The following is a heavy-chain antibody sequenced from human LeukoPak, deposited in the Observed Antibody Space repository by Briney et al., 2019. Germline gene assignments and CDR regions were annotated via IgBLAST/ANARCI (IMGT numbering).Heavy chain of an antibody. D-gene: IGHD2-15*01. V-gene: IGHV4-34*01. CDR2: INHSGST. Sequence: PSETLSLTCAVYGGSFSGYYWSWIRQPPGKGLEWIGEINHSGSTNYNPSLKSRVTISVDTSKNQFSLKLSSVTAADTAVYYCARDGEGYCSGGSCYPQRYAFDIWGQGTMVTVSS. CDR1: GGSFSGYY. CDR3: ARDGEGYCSGGSCYPQRYAFDI. J-gene: IGHJ3*02.